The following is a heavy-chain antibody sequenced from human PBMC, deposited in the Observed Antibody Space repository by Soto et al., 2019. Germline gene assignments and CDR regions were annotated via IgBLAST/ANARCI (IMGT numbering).Heavy chain of an antibody. CDR2: INHSGST. CDR3: AREGCSGGSCQGGFDP. D-gene: IGHD2-15*01. CDR1: GGSFSGYY. Sequence: SETLSLTCAVYGGSFSGYYWSWIRQPPGKGLEWIGEINHSGSTNYNPSLKSRVTISVDRSKNQFSLKLSSVTAADTAVYYCAREGCSGGSCQGGFDPWGQGTLVTVS. J-gene: IGHJ5*02. V-gene: IGHV4-34*01.